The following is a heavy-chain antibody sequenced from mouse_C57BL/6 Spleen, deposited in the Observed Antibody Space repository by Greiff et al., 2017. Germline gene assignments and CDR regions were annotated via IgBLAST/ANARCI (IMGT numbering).Heavy chain of an antibody. D-gene: IGHD2-1*01. CDR2: IDPADSYT. J-gene: IGHJ3*01. CDR3: ARSRGNYGWFAY. CDR1: GYTFTSYW. V-gene: IGHV1-69*01. Sequence: QVQLQQPGAELVMPGASVKLSCKASGYTFTSYWMHWVKQRPGQGLEWIGEIDPADSYTNYNQKFKGKSTLTVDKSSSTAHMQRSSLTSEDSAVYYCARSRGNYGWFAYWGQGTLVTVSA.